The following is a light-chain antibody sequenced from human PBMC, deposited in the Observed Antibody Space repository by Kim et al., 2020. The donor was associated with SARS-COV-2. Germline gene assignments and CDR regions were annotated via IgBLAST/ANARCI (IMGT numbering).Light chain of an antibody. J-gene: IGLJ1*01. CDR1: KIATSS. CDR3: QVWDSSDDHNYV. CDR2: YNS. Sequence: PGWAATITRGGDKIATSSVPWYQQRPGKAPVLVLNYNSARPSGIPDRFSGSNSGDTATLIISRVEAGDEADYYCQVWDSSDDHNYVFGTGTKVTVL. V-gene: IGLV3-21*04.